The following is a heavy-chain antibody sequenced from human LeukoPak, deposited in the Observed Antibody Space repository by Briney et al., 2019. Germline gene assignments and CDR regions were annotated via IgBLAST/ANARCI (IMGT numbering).Heavy chain of an antibody. CDR2: IYSGGST. Sequence: GGSLRLSCAASGFTFSSNDMSWVRQAPGKGLEWVSVIYSGGSTYYADSVTRRFTISRDNSKNTLYLQMNSLRAEDTAVYYCARVGVAIDHFDYWGQGTLVTVSS. CDR1: GFTFSSND. CDR3: ARVGVAIDHFDY. J-gene: IGHJ4*02. D-gene: IGHD5-12*01. V-gene: IGHV3-53*01.